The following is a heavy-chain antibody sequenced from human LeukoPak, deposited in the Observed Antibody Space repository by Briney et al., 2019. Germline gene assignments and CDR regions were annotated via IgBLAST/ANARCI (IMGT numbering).Heavy chain of an antibody. J-gene: IGHJ4*02. CDR3: ARHMGGYSNSPFDY. D-gene: IGHD6-13*01. CDR2: IYLGDSDT. Sequence: GESLKISCKGSGYSFTNFWVSWVCQVPGKGLEWMGVIYLGDSDTRYSPSLRGQVTISADKSISTAYLQWNSLKASDTAMYFCARHMGGYSNSPFDYWGQGTLVTVSS. V-gene: IGHV5-51*01. CDR1: GYSFTNFW.